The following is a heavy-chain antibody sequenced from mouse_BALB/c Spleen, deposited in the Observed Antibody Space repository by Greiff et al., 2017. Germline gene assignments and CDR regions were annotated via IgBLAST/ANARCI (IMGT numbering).Heavy chain of an antibody. CDR3: ARRGINYLYWYFDV. V-gene: IGHV3-2*02. D-gene: IGHD2-1*01. CDR1: GYSITSDYA. Sequence: EVQLQESGPGLVKPSQSLSLTCTVTGYSITSDYAWNWIRQFPGNKLEWMGYISYSGSTSYNPSLKSRISITRDTSKNQFFLQLNSVTTEDTATYYCARRGINYLYWYFDVWGAGTTVTVSS. CDR2: ISYSGST. J-gene: IGHJ1*01.